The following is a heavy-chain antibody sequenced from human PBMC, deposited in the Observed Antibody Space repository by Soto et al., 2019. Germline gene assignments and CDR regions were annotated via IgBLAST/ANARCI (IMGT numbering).Heavy chain of an antibody. V-gene: IGHV4-59*01. D-gene: IGHD6-25*01. CDR1: GGSISGYY. CDR3: ARGGVAARKGRWFDP. CDR2: IHYSGST. J-gene: IGHJ5*02. Sequence: QVQLQESGPGLVKPSETLSLTCTGSGGSISGYYWGWIRQPPGKGLEWIGYIHYSGSTNYNPSLRSRVTISVDTPKNQFSLKVNSMTAADTAIYYCARGGVAARKGRWFDPWGQGTLVTVSS.